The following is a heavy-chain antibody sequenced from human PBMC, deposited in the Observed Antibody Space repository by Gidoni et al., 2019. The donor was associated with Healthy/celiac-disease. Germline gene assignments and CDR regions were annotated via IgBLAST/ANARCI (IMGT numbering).Heavy chain of an antibody. CDR3: ARTRHYYDSSGYYYRYFQH. V-gene: IGHV4-59*01. CDR2: IYYSGST. D-gene: IGHD3-22*01. CDR1: GGSLSSYY. J-gene: IGHJ1*01. Sequence: QVQLQASGPGLVKPSETLSLTCPVSGGSLSSYYWSWIRQPPGKGLEWIGYIYYSGSTNYNPSLKSRVTISVDTSKNQFSLKLSSVTAADTAVYYCARTRHYYDSSGYYYRYFQHWGQGTLVTVSS.